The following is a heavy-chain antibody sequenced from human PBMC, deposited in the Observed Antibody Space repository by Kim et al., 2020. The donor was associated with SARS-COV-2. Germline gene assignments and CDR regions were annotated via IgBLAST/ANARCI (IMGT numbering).Heavy chain of an antibody. Sequence: ASVKVSCKASGYTFTSSALNWVRQAPRHGLQWMGWINTKTGNPTYAQGFAGRFVFSLDTSVSTAYLEISSLKAEDTALYYCVQSTVSNWFDPWGQGTLVTVSS. CDR3: VQSTVSNWFDP. D-gene: IGHD4-17*01. CDR2: INTKTGNP. CDR1: GYTFTSSA. J-gene: IGHJ5*02. V-gene: IGHV7-4-1*02.